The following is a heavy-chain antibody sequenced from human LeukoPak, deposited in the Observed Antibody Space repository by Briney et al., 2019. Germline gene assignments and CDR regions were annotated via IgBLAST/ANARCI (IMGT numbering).Heavy chain of an antibody. CDR1: GFTFSSYG. CDR3: ARGDPIYDFWSGGDY. D-gene: IGHD3-3*01. V-gene: IGHV3-30*02. CDR2: IRYDGSNK. Sequence: GGSLRLSCAASGFTFSSYGMHWVRQAPGKGLAWVAFIRYDGSNKYYADSVKGRFTISRDNARNLLSLQMNSLRAEDTAVYYCARGDPIYDFWSGGDYWGQGSLVTVSS. J-gene: IGHJ4*02.